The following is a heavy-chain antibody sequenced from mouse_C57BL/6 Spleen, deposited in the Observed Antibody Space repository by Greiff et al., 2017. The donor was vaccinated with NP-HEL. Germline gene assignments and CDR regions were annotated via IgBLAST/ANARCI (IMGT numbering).Heavy chain of an antibody. CDR1: GYAFSSSW. V-gene: IGHV1-82*01. J-gene: IGHJ3*01. Sequence: VQLQQSGPELVKPGASVKISCKASGYAFSSSWMNWVKQRPGKGLEWIGRIYPGDGDTNYNGKFKGKATLTADKSSSTAYLQLRRLTSADSAVCFCVRDSSGYVRFAYWGQGTLVTVSA. CDR3: VRDSSGYVRFAY. CDR2: IYPGDGDT. D-gene: IGHD3-2*02.